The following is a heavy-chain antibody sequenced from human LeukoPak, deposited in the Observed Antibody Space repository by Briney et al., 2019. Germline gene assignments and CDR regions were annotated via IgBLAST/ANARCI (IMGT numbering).Heavy chain of an antibody. Sequence: GGSLRLSCAASGFTFSSYAMSWVRQAPGKGLESVSAISGSGGSTYYADSVKGRFTISRDNSKNTLYLQMNSLRAEDTAVYYCAKGYYYDSSGYYGYWGQGTLVTVSS. V-gene: IGHV3-23*01. CDR1: GFTFSSYA. CDR3: AKGYYYDSSGYYGY. D-gene: IGHD3-22*01. CDR2: ISGSGGST. J-gene: IGHJ4*02.